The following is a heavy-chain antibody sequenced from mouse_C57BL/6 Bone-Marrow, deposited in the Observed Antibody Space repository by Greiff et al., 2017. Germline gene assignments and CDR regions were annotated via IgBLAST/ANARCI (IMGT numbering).Heavy chain of an antibody. D-gene: IGHD1-1*01. CDR2: IRSKSSNYAT. Sequence: DVKLVESGGGLVQPKGSLKLSCAASGFTFNTYAMHWVRQAPGKGLEWVARIRSKSSNYATYYADSVKDRFTISRDDSQSMLYLQMNNLKTEDTAMYYCVRDPPYYYGSRLWYAMDYWGQGTSVTVSS. CDR1: GFTFNTYA. J-gene: IGHJ4*01. CDR3: VRDPPYYYGSRLWYAMDY. V-gene: IGHV10-3*01.